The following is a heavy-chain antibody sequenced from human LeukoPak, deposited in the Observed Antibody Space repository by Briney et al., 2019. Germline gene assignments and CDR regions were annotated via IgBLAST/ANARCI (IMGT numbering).Heavy chain of an antibody. CDR1: GYTLTELS. CDR3: ARGVPTGVDYFDY. J-gene: IGHJ4*02. D-gene: IGHD2-8*02. V-gene: IGHV3-7*01. Sequence: SCKVSGYTLTELSMHWVRQAPGRGLEWVAVIKQDGSDKYYVDSLKGRFTISRDNAKNSLYLQMNSLRAEDTAVYYCARGVPTGVDYFDYWGQGTLVTVSP. CDR2: IKQDGSDK.